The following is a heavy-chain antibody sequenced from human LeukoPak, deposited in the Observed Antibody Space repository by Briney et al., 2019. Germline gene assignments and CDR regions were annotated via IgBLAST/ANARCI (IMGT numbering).Heavy chain of an antibody. Sequence: GGSLRLSCAASGFTFSSYWMSWVRQAPGKGLEWVANIKQDGSEKYYVDSVKGRFTISRDNAKNSLYLQMNSLGAEDTAVYYCARKLGSYYGNFDYWGQGTLVTVSS. J-gene: IGHJ4*02. CDR3: ARKLGSYYGNFDY. CDR2: IKQDGSEK. CDR1: GFTFSSYW. V-gene: IGHV3-7*01. D-gene: IGHD1-26*01.